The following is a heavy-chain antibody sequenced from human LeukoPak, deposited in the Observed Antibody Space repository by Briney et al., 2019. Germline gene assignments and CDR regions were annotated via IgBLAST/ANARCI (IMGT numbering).Heavy chain of an antibody. CDR3: ARGGIAVAGKENLGPHFDFYYYMDV. CDR2: ISSSGSTI. V-gene: IGHV3-48*03. J-gene: IGHJ6*03. CDR1: GFTFSSYE. Sequence: GGSLRLSCAASGFTFSSYEMNWVRQAPGKGLEWVSYISSSGSTIYYADSVNGRFTISRDNAKNSLYLQMNSLRADDTAVYYCARGGIAVAGKENLGPHFDFYYYMDVWGKGTTVTVSS. D-gene: IGHD6-13*01.